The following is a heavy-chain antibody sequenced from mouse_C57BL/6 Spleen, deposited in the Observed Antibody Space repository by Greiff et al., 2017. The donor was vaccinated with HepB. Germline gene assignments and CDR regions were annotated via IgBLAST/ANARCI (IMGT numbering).Heavy chain of an antibody. CDR2: IYPGDGDT. CDR3: ARSLYYYGSSWYYYAMDY. J-gene: IGHJ4*01. CDR1: GYAFSSYW. D-gene: IGHD1-1*01. V-gene: IGHV1-80*01. Sequence: QVQLKQSGAELVKPGASVKISCKASGYAFSSYWMNWVKQRPGKGLEWIGQIYPGDGDTNYNGKFKGKATLTADKSSSTAYMQLSSLTSEDSAVYFCARSLYYYGSSWYYYAMDYWGQGTSVTVSS.